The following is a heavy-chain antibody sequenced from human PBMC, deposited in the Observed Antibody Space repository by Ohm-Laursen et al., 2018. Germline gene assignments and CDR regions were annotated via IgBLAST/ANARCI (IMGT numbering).Heavy chain of an antibody. V-gene: IGHV1-2*02. CDR3: ASIDGVTGSRDAFDI. Sequence: ASVKVSCKASGYTFTGYSIHWVRQAPGQGLEWMGWINPNSGGANYAQTFQGRVTMTRDTSITTVFMDLSRLTSDDTAVYYCASIDGVTGSRDAFDIWGQGTMVSVSS. CDR2: INPNSGGA. J-gene: IGHJ3*02. CDR1: GYTFTGYS. D-gene: IGHD7-27*01.